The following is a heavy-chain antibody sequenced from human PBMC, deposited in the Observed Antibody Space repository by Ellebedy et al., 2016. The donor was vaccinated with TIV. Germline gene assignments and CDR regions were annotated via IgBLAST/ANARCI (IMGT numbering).Heavy chain of an antibody. Sequence: GESLKISCAASGFYLSSYAIHWVRQTPGKGLEWVALISDDGGREDYADFVKGRFTVSRDNSKMTLSLEMNSLRTEDTAVYYCARDRGTTMTVSDYWGQGTLVTVSS. V-gene: IGHV3-30-3*01. CDR1: GFYLSSYA. CDR2: ISDDGGRE. J-gene: IGHJ4*02. D-gene: IGHD3-22*01. CDR3: ARDRGTTMTVSDY.